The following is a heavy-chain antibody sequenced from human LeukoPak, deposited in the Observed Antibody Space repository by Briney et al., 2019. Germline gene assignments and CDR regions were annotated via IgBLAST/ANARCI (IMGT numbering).Heavy chain of an antibody. Sequence: PGGSLRLSCAAPGFTFSSYGMHWVRQAPGKGLEWVAVIWYDGSNKYYADSVKGRFTISRDNSKNTLYLQMNSLRAEDTAVYYCARDGGYCSSTSCPPTPYYYYYGMDVWGKGTTVTVSS. CDR1: GFTFSSYG. CDR2: IWYDGSNK. J-gene: IGHJ6*04. D-gene: IGHD2-2*01. V-gene: IGHV3-33*01. CDR3: ARDGGYCSSTSCPPTPYYYYYGMDV.